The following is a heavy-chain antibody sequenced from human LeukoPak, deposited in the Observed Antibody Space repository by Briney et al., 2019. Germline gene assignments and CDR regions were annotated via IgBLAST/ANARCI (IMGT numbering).Heavy chain of an antibody. CDR3: ARGRVSSSTWYSTYYYFFYLDF. J-gene: IGHJ6*03. CDR1: DDSITMYY. D-gene: IGHD4-11*01. V-gene: IGHV4-59*01. Sequence: SETLSLTCTVSDDSITMYYWTWIRQPPGKGLEWVGYVDHTGSTKFNTSLNGRVSISRDTCDNFFSLRLRSVTAADTAVYFCARGRVSSSTWYSTYYYFFYLDFWGKGTTVTVSS. CDR2: VDHTGST.